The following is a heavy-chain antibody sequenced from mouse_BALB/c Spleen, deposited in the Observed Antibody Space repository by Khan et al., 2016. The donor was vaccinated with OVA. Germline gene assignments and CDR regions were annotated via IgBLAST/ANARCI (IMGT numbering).Heavy chain of an antibody. V-gene: IGHV1-52*01. CDR1: GYTFTNYW. CDR2: IDPYDSET. CDR3: SRNPFAY. J-gene: IGHJ3*01. Sequence: QVQLQQPGTELVRPGTSVKLSCKASGYTFTNYWMNWIKQRPEQGLEWIGRIDPYDSETHYNQKFKDKAILTVDKSSKPAYMHLSSLTSGDSAVYYCSRNPFAYWGPGTLVTVSA.